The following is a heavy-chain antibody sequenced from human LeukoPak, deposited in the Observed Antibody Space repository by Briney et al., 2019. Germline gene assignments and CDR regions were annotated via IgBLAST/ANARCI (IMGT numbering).Heavy chain of an antibody. V-gene: IGHV4-59*01. CDR3: AREVVAVARYGMDV. Sequence: KTSETLSLTCTVSGGSISSYYWSWIRQPPGKGLEWIGYIYYSGSTNYNPSLKSRVTISVDTSKNQFSLKLSSVTAADTAVYYCAREVVAVARYGMDVWGQGTTVTVSS. D-gene: IGHD6-19*01. CDR1: GGSISSYY. J-gene: IGHJ6*02. CDR2: IYYSGST.